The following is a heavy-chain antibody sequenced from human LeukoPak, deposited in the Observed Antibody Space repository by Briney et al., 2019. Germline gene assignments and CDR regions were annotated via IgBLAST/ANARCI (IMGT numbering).Heavy chain of an antibody. CDR1: GFTFSSYA. Sequence: PGGSLRLSCAAPGFTFSSYAMSWVRQAPGKGLEWVSAISGSGGSTYYADSVKGRFTISRDNSKNTLYLQMNSLRAEDTAVYYCAKSKTTVTYLYYHQGMDVWGQGTTVTVSS. CDR2: ISGSGGST. CDR3: AKSKTTVTYLYYHQGMDV. D-gene: IGHD4-17*01. J-gene: IGHJ6*02. V-gene: IGHV3-23*01.